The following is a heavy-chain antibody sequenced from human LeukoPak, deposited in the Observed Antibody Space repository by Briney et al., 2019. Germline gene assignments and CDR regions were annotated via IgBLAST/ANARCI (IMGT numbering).Heavy chain of an antibody. CDR3: ARAYDSSWHNFDY. CDR1: GFTLSSFT. V-gene: IGHV3-30-3*01. D-gene: IGHD6-13*01. J-gene: IGHJ4*02. CDR2: ISYDESQK. Sequence: GGSLRLSCAASGFTLSSFTMHWVRHNPGKGREWVAVISYDESQKWYADSVKGRFTISRDISKNTLYLEMDSLRGEDTAVYYCARAYDSSWHNFDYWGQGSLVTVSS.